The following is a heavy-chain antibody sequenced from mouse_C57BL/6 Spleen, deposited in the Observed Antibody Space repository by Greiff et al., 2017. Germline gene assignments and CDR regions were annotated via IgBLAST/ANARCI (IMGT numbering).Heavy chain of an antibody. J-gene: IGHJ2*01. CDR3: ARSLYGYDGY. CDR2: IHPNSGSN. D-gene: IGHD2-2*01. CDR1: GYTFTSYW. Sequence: VQLQQPGAELVKPGASVKLSCTASGYTFTSYWMHWVNQRPGQGLEWIGMIHPNSGSNNYTEKFKSKATLTIDKSPSTPYMQLSSLTSEDSAVYDCARSLYGYDGYWGQGTTLTVSS. V-gene: IGHV1-64*01.